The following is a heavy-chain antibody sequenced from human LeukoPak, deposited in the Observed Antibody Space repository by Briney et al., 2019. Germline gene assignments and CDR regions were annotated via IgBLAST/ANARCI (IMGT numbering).Heavy chain of an antibody. CDR3: AKGLIRGAYGNWFDP. V-gene: IGHV3-9*01. J-gene: IGHJ5*02. Sequence: GGSLRLSCAASGFTFDDYAMHWVRQAPGKGLEWVSGISWNSGSIGYADSVKGRFTISRDNAKNSLYLQMNSLRAEDTALYYCAKGLIRGAYGNWFDPWGQGTLVTVSS. D-gene: IGHD3-10*01. CDR2: ISWNSGSI. CDR1: GFTFDDYA.